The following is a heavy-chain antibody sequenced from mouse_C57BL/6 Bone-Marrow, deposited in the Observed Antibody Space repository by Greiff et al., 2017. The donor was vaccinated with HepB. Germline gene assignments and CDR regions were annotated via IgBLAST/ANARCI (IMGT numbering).Heavy chain of an antibody. J-gene: IGHJ4*01. CDR1: GYTFTSYW. CDR3: ARLSSVVEVWARDY. Sequence: VQLQQPGAELVKPGASVKMSCKASGYTFTSYWITWVKQRHGQGLEWIGDIYPGSGSTNYNEKFKSKATLTVDTSSSADYMQLSSLTSEDSAVYYCARLSSVVEVWARDYWGQGTSVAVSS. D-gene: IGHD1-1*01. V-gene: IGHV1-55*01. CDR2: IYPGSGST.